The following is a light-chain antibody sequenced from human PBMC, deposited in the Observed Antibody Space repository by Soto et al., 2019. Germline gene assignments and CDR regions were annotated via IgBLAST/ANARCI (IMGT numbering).Light chain of an antibody. CDR1: LDIDNH. Sequence: DIQMTQSPSSVAASVGDRVYITCQASLDIDNHLNWYQQKPGKAPNLLIYDASNLETGVPSRFSGSGSGTDFTFTISILQPEDIATYYCQQYDNLLITFGPGTKVDIK. J-gene: IGKJ3*01. V-gene: IGKV1-33*01. CDR3: QQYDNLLIT. CDR2: DAS.